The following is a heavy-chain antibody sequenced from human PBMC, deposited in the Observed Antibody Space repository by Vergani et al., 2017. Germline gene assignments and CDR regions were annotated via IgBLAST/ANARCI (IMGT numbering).Heavy chain of an antibody. D-gene: IGHD6-13*01. CDR2: IIPIFGTA. V-gene: IGHV1-69*01. J-gene: IGHJ2*01. Sequence: QVQLVQSGAEVKKPGSSVKVSCKASGGTFSSYAISWVRQAPGQGLEWMGGIIPIFGTANYAQKFQGRVTITADAAPSTAYMELSSLRAEDTAVDYCARDRIAAAGTFAGYFDLWGRGTLVTVSS. CDR1: GGTFSSYA. CDR3: ARDRIAAAGTFAGYFDL.